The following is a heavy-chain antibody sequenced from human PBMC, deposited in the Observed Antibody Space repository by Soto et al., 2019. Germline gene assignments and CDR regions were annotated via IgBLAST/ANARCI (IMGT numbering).Heavy chain of an antibody. D-gene: IGHD6-19*01. J-gene: IGHJ4*02. CDR2: VSGSGGST. V-gene: IGHV3-23*01. CDR1: GFSFSSCA. CDR3: AKLRSQWLVRGNSLYFDY. Sequence: EVQLLESGGGLVQPGGSLRLSCAASGFSFSSCAMSWVRQVPGKGLEWVSGVSGSGGSTYYADSVKGRFTISRDNSKNTLYVQMNSLRAEDTAIYYCAKLRSQWLVRGNSLYFDYRGQGTLISVSS.